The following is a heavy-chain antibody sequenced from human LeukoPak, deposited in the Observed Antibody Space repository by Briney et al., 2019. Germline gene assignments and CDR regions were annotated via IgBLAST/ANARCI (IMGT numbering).Heavy chain of an antibody. CDR1: GFTFSSYG. CDR2: IWYDGSNK. J-gene: IGHJ6*02. D-gene: IGHD4-17*01. CDR3: ATQPWVYGDYQNGIHGMDV. Sequence: GRSLRVSCSASGFTFSSYGMHWVRQAPGKGLEWVAVIWYDGSNKYYADSVKGRFTISRDNSKNTLYLQMNSLRAEDTAVYYCATQPWVYGDYQNGIHGMDVWGQGTTVTVSS. V-gene: IGHV3-33*01.